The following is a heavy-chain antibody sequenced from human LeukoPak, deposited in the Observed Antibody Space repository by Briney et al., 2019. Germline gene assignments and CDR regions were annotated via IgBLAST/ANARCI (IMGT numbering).Heavy chain of an antibody. D-gene: IGHD6-6*01. V-gene: IGHV3-48*01. CDR1: EFTFSSYN. CDR2: ISSSSSTI. CDR3: ARRAARGRFDP. J-gene: IGHJ5*02. Sequence: PGGSLRLSCAASEFTFSSYNLNWLRQAPGKGLEWVSYISSSSSTIYYADSVKGRFTISRDNAKNSLYLQMNSLRAEDTAVYYCARRAARGRFDPWGQGTLVTASS.